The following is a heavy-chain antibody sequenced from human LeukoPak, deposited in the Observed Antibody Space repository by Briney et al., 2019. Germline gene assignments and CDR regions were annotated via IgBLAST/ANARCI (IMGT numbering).Heavy chain of an antibody. V-gene: IGHV3-7*03. CDR1: GFTFSSYW. CDR3: ARGGGLDV. Sequence: GGSLRLSCAASGFTFSSYWMNWARQAPGKGLEWVASINHNGNVNYYVDSVKGRFTISRDNAKNSLYPQMSNLRAEDTAVYFCARGGGLDVWGQGATVTVSS. J-gene: IGHJ6*02. D-gene: IGHD3-16*01. CDR2: INHNGNVN.